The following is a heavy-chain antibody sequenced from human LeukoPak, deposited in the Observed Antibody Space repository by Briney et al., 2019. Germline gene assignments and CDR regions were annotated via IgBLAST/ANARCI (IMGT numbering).Heavy chain of an antibody. J-gene: IGHJ6*03. Sequence: GGSLRLSCAASGFTFSSYAMSWVRQAPGKGLEWVSAIFGSGGSTYYADSVKGRFTISRDNSKNRLYLQMTSTRAEATAVYYCAKENYCSSTSCYAHYYYYMDVWGKGTTVTVSS. CDR1: GFTFSSYA. CDR2: IFGSGGST. D-gene: IGHD2-2*01. CDR3: AKENYCSSTSCYAHYYYYMDV. V-gene: IGHV3-23*01.